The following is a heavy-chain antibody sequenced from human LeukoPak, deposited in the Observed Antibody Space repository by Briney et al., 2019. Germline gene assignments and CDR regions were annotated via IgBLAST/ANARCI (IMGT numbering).Heavy chain of an antibody. Sequence: GSLRLSCAASGFTFSSYEMNWIRQPPGKGLEWIGEINHSGSTNYNPSLKSRVTISVDTSKHQFSLKLSAVTAADTAVYYCAGXEGRIAARRDYWGQGTLVTVSP. CDR1: GFTFSSYE. V-gene: IGHV4-34*08. CDR2: INHSGST. J-gene: IGHJ4*02. D-gene: IGHD6-6*01. CDR3: AGXEGRIAARRDY.